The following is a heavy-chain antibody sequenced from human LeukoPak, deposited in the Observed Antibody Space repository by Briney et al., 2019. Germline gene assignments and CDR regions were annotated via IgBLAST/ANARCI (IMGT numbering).Heavy chain of an antibody. V-gene: IGHV4-30-4*01. Sequence: SQTLSLTCTVSGGSISSGDYYWSWIRQPPGKGLEWIGYIYYSGCTYYNPSLKSRVTISVDTSKNQFSLKLSSVTAADTAVYYCARGYYYDSSGPFGAFDIWGQGTMVTVSS. J-gene: IGHJ3*02. CDR1: GGSISSGDYY. D-gene: IGHD3-22*01. CDR2: IYYSGCT. CDR3: ARGYYYDSSGPFGAFDI.